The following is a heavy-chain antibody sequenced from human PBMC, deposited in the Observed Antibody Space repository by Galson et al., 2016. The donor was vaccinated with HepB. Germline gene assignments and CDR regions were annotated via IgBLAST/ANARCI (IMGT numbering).Heavy chain of an antibody. D-gene: IGHD3-9*01. CDR2: LKRNGGDQ. CDR1: GFPFSDHW. CDR3: VRGPTYGIRSDFLDH. Sequence: SLRLSCAASGFPFSDHWMNWVRQAPGKGLEWVANLKRNGGDQFYVNSVRGRFTVSRDDVKNPFFLQMSSLRVEDTAVYYCVRGPTYGIRSDFLDHWGQGTVVTVSS. J-gene: IGHJ4*02. V-gene: IGHV3-7*01.